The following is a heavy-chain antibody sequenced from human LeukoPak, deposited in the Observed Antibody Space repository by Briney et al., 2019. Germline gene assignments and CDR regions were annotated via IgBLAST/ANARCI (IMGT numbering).Heavy chain of an antibody. CDR1: GFIFSSYA. Sequence: PGGSLRLSCAASGFIFSSYAMSWVRQAPGKGLEWVSAISGSGGSTYYADSVKGRFTISRDNSKNTLYLQMNSLRAEDTAVYYCAKDKYRYGDYCDYWGQGTLVTVSS. J-gene: IGHJ4*02. CDR3: AKDKYRYGDYCDY. V-gene: IGHV3-23*01. CDR2: ISGSGGST. D-gene: IGHD4-17*01.